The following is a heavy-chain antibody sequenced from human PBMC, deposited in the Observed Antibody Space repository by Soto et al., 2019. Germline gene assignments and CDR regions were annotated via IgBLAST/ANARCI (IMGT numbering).Heavy chain of an antibody. CDR1: GFTFSSYG. CDR2: ISYDGSNK. D-gene: IGHD6-19*01. J-gene: IGHJ1*01. V-gene: IGHV3-30*18. CDR3: AKDPREQWLYPVMYFQH. Sequence: QVQLVESGGGVVQPGRSLRLSCAASGFTFSSYGMHWVRQAPGKGLEWVAVISYDGSNKYYADSVKGRFTISRDNSKNTLDLQMNSLRAEDTAVYYCAKDPREQWLYPVMYFQHWGQGTLVTVSS.